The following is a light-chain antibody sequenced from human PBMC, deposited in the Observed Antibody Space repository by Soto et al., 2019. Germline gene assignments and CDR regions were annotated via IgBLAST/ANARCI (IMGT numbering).Light chain of an antibody. CDR2: GDN. CDR1: SSNIGAGYD. Sequence: QSVLTQPPSVSGAPGQRVTISCTASSSNIGAGYDVHWYQQLPGTAPKLLIYGDNNRPSGVPDRVSGSKPGTSASLAVTGLHAEGEAGYNCPSYDSSLSAWVFGGGTKLTVL. V-gene: IGLV1-40*01. CDR3: PSYDSSLSAWV. J-gene: IGLJ3*02.